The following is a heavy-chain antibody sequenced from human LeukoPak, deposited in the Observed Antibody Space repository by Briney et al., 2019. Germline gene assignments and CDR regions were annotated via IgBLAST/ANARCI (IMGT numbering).Heavy chain of an antibody. V-gene: IGHV3-23*01. Sequence: GGSLRLSCAASGFTFSSYAMNWVRQAPGKGLEWVSAISGSGGSTYYADSVKGRFTISRDNSKNTLYLQMNSLRAEDTAVYYCAKDIVVVPAAMYYWGQGTLVTVSS. J-gene: IGHJ4*02. CDR3: AKDIVVVPAAMYY. CDR2: ISGSGGST. CDR1: GFTFSSYA. D-gene: IGHD2-2*01.